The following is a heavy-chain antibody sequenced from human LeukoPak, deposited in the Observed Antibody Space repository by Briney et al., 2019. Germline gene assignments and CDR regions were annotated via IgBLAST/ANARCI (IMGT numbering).Heavy chain of an antibody. D-gene: IGHD3-10*01. Sequence: PSETLSLTCTVSGGSISSYYWGWVRQPPGKGLEWIGSIHYPGSTYSNPSLKSRVTLSEDTSKNQFSLKLSSVTAADTAVYYCARQSYGSGTDNYYMDVWGKGTTVTVSS. CDR1: GGSISSYY. V-gene: IGHV4-39*01. J-gene: IGHJ6*03. CDR2: IHYPGST. CDR3: ARQSYGSGTDNYYMDV.